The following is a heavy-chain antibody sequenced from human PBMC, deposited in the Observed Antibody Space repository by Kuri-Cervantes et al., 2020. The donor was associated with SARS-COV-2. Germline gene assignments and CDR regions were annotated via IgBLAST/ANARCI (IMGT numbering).Heavy chain of an antibody. J-gene: IGHJ4*02. CDR2: ISGSGGST. V-gene: IGHV3-23*01. CDR1: GASISRSTYY. Sequence: GESLKISCTVSGASISRSTYYWGWIRQPPGKRLEWVSAISGSGGSTYYADSVKGRFTISRDNAKNSLYLQMNSLRAEDTAVYYCARDQARSILIDYWGQGTLVTVSS. CDR3: ARDQARSILIDY. D-gene: IGHD1-26*01.